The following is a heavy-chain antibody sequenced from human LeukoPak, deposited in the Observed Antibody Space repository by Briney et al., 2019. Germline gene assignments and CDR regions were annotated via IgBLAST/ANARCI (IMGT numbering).Heavy chain of an antibody. V-gene: IGHV3-23*01. CDR2: LYSDDTT. Sequence: QSGGSLRLSCAASEFTFSNYAMNWVRQAPGKGLEWVSVLYSDDTTYYADSVKGRFTISRDNSKNTLYLQMNNLRAEDTAVYYCARGGGYYAIDYWGQGTLVTVSS. CDR3: ARGGGYYAIDY. J-gene: IGHJ4*02. D-gene: IGHD1-26*01. CDR1: EFTFSNYA.